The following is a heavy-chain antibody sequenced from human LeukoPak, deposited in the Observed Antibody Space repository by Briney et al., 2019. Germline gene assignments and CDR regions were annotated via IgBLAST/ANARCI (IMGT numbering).Heavy chain of an antibody. CDR2: IWSGGDYK. J-gene: IGHJ4*02. V-gene: IGHV3-30*02. Sequence: GGPLRLSCAASGFTFSSYAMHWVRQAPGKGLEWVAVIWSGGDYKYYADSVKGRFTISRDNSKNTLYLEMNSLRIEDTAMYHCAKDCGGDCYSGRAWVGFDCWGQGTLVTVSS. CDR3: AKDCGGDCYSGRAWVGFDC. CDR1: GFTFSSYA. D-gene: IGHD2-21*01.